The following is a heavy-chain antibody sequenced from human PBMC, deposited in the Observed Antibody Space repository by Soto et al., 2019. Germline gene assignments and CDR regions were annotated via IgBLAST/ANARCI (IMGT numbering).Heavy chain of an antibody. Sequence: QVQLVQSGAEVKKPGASVKVSCKASGYTFTNYGISWVRQAPGQGLEWMGWVSAYNGNINYAKKLQDRVTMTTDTTTSTAYTELKSLRSDDTAMYYCASSDCGGNCYSKLPLDYYYYGMDVWGQGTTVTVSS. J-gene: IGHJ6*02. CDR2: VSAYNGNI. V-gene: IGHV1-18*01. CDR3: ASSDCGGNCYSKLPLDYYYYGMDV. CDR1: GYTFTNYG. D-gene: IGHD2-21*02.